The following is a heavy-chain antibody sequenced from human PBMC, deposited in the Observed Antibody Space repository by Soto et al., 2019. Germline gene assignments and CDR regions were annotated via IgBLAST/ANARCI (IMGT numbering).Heavy chain of an antibody. CDR1: GYTFPSYD. CDR3: ARGGDYGGNSRPGYYYYYGMDV. CDR2: MNPNSGNT. V-gene: IGHV1-8*01. J-gene: IGHJ6*02. Sequence: ASVKVSCKASGYTFPSYDLNWVRQATGQGLEWMGWMNPNSGNTGYAQKFRGRVTMTRGTSISTAYMELSSLRSEDTAVYYCARGGDYGGNSRPGYYYYYGMDVWGQGATVTVSS. D-gene: IGHD4-17*01.